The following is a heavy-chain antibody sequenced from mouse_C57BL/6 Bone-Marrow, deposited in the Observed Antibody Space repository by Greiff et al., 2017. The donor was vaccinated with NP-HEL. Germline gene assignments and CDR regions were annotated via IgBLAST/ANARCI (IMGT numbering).Heavy chain of an antibody. J-gene: IGHJ3*01. V-gene: IGHV5-6*01. Sequence: EVHLVESGGDLVKPGGSLKLSCAASGFTFSSYGMSWVRPTPDKRLEWVATLSSGGSYTYYPDRVKGRFTISRDNAKNTLYLQMSSLKSEDTAMYYCARHEGRGFAYWGQGTLVTVSA. D-gene: IGHD3-3*01. CDR2: LSSGGSYT. CDR3: ARHEGRGFAY. CDR1: GFTFSSYG.